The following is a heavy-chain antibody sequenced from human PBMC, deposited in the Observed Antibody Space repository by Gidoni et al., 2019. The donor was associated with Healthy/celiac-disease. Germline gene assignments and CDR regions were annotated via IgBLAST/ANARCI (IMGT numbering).Heavy chain of an antibody. CDR2: INPNSGGT. D-gene: IGHD6-13*01. J-gene: IGHJ4*02. Sequence: QVQLVQSGAEVKKPGASVKVSCKASGHTFTGYYTHWVRQATGQGLEWMGRINPNSGGTNYAQKFQGRVTMTRDTAISTAYMELSRLRSDDTAVYYCARARSSSWYYATDYWGQGTLVTVSS. CDR3: ARARSSSWYYATDY. CDR1: GHTFTGYY. V-gene: IGHV1-2*06.